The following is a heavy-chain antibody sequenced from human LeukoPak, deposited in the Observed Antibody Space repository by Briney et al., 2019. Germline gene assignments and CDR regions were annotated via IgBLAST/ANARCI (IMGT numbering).Heavy chain of an antibody. D-gene: IGHD3-22*01. CDR2: IYYSGST. Sequence: SETLSLTCTVSGGSISSGGYYWSWIRQHPGKGLEWIGYIYYSGSTYYNPSLKSRVTISVDTSKNQFSLRLSSVTAADTAVYYCARHNNEWLLPYYFDYWGQGTLVTVSS. V-gene: IGHV4-31*03. CDR3: ARHNNEWLLPYYFDY. J-gene: IGHJ4*02. CDR1: GGSISSGGYY.